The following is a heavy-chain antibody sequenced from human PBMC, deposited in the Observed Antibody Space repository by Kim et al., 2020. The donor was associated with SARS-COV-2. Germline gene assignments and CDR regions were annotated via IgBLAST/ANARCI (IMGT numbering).Heavy chain of an antibody. D-gene: IGHD6-6*01. CDR3: AKVVSSSSSLFYYYYMDV. J-gene: IGHJ6*03. V-gene: IGHV3-30*02. Sequence: KGRFTISRDNSKNTLYLQMNSLRAEDTAVYYCAKVVSSSSSLFYYYYMDVWGKGTTVTVSS.